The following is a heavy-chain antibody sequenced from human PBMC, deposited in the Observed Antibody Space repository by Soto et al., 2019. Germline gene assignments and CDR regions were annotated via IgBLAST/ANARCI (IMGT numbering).Heavy chain of an antibody. D-gene: IGHD5-12*01. J-gene: IGHJ6*02. CDR3: LMVDNYVTPTPQDV. CDR1: GYIFVNYG. Sequence: QVQLVQSGDEVKKPGASVKVSCKASGYIFVNYGIAWVRQAPGQGLEWMGWISTYTGNTHSATKIQGRLTMTTDTSTCTAYRDVGSLTSEDTAAYYCLMVDNYVTPTPQDVWGQGTTVTVSS. CDR2: ISTYTGNT. V-gene: IGHV1-18*01.